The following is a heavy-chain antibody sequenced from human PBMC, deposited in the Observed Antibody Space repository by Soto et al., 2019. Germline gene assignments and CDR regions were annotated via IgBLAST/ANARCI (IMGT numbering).Heavy chain of an antibody. V-gene: IGHV4-39*01. Sequence: SETLSLTCTVSGGSISSSSYYWGWIRQPPGKGLEWIGSIYYSGSTYYNPSLKSRVTISVDTSKNQFSLKLSSVTAADTAVYYCARQAFRIAARPIDYWGQGTLVTVSP. CDR3: ARQAFRIAARPIDY. J-gene: IGHJ4*02. CDR2: IYYSGST. D-gene: IGHD6-6*01. CDR1: GGSISSSSYY.